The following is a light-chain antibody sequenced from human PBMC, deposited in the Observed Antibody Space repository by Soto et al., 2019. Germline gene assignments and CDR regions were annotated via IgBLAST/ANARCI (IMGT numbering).Light chain of an antibody. CDR2: EDN. J-gene: IGLJ2*01. CDR3: QSYHSGNVV. V-gene: IGLV6-57*04. CDR1: SGSIASNY. Sequence: NFMLTQPHSVSESPGKTVTISCTRSSGSIASNYVQWYQQRPGSAPTPVIYEDNERPSGVPDRFSGSIDSSSNSASLTISGLKTDDEADYSAQSYHSGNVVFGGGTKLTVL.